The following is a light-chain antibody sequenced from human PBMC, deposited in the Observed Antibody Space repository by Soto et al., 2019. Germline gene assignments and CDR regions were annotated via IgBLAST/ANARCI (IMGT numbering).Light chain of an antibody. CDR3: QQYKSYTPRT. CDR1: QTISRW. J-gene: IGKJ1*01. CDR2: DAS. V-gene: IGKV1-5*01. Sequence: DIQMTQSPSTLSASVGDRVTITCRASQTISRWLAWFQQKPGKAPKLLIYDASTLYSGVPPRFSGSGSGTEFTLTIGSLQPDDFATYYCQQYKSYTPRTFGQGTKVEIK.